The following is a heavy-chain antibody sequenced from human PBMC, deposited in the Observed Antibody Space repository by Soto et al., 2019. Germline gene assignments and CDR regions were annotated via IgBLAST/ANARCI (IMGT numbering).Heavy chain of an antibody. J-gene: IGHJ3*02. CDR1: GGSINSGGYY. CDR2: IYYSGRT. CDR3: ARGFYGDVFDI. D-gene: IGHD4-17*01. Sequence: PSETLSLTCSVSGGSINSGGYYWSWNRQHPGKGLEWIGYIYYSGRTYYNQSLQSQVTISVDTYKSQFSLRLNSVTAADTAMYYCARGFYGDVFDIWAKGQWSP. V-gene: IGHV4-31*01.